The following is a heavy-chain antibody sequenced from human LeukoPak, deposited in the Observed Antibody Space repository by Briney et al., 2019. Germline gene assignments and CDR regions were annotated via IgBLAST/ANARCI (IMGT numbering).Heavy chain of an antibody. CDR2: INPSVGI. V-gene: IGHV4-34*01. J-gene: IGHJ2*01. Sequence: LETLSLTCAVYGGSFSVYSWRWIRQPPGKGLECICEINPSVGITYNPSLMSRVVISIHSSNTPFSLILSSVPAADTTVVYCIGGGSRCWSVHWYFDHWGRGTLVTVSS. CDR1: GGSFSVYS. D-gene: IGHD6-13*01. CDR3: IGGGSRCWSVHWYFDH.